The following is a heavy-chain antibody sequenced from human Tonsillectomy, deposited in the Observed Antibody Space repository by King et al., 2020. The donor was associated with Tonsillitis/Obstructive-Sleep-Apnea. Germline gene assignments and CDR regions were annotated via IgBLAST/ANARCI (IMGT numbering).Heavy chain of an antibody. CDR3: ARGYYYESSGH. V-gene: IGHV4-59*01. Sequence: VQLQESGPGLVKPSETLSLTCTVSGGSISSYYWNWIRQPPGKGLEWIGYIYYSGSTNYNPSLKSRVTISVDTSKNQLSLKLSSVTAADTAVYYCARGYYYESSGHWGQGTLVTVSS. CDR1: GGSISSYY. D-gene: IGHD3-22*01. CDR2: IYYSGST. J-gene: IGHJ4*02.